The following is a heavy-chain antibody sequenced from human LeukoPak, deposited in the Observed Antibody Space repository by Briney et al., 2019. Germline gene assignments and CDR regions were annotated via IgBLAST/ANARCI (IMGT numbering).Heavy chain of an antibody. CDR3: AKWSSGCFNGLDV. CDR2: ISSGGTFT. J-gene: IGHJ6*01. V-gene: IGHV3-23*01. D-gene: IGHD2-15*01. CDR1: GFTFSTYS. Sequence: GASLRLSCVASGFTFSTYSMTWVRQAPGKGLEWLSSISSGGTFTYYADSVKGRFTISRDNSKSTLYLQMNSLRAEDTAVYYCAKWSSGCFNGLDVLGQGATVSVPS.